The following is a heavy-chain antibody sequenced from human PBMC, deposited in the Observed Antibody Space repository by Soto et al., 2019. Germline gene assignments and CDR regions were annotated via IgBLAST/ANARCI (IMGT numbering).Heavy chain of an antibody. V-gene: IGHV4-30-2*01. CDR3: ARARYYDSSGYYRNNNYYYGMDV. CDR2: IYHSGST. CDR1: GGSISSGGYS. J-gene: IGHJ6*02. Sequence: SETLFLTCAVSGGSISSGGYSWSWIRQPPGKGLEWIGYIYHSGSTYYNPSLKSRVTISVDRSKNQFSLKLSSVTAADTAVYYCARARYYDSSGYYRNNNYYYGMDVWGQGTTVTVSS. D-gene: IGHD3-22*01.